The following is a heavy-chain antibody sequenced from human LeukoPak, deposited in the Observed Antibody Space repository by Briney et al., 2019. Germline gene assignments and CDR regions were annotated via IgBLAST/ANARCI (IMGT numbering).Heavy chain of an antibody. CDR1: GGSISSYY. CDR3: ARMALRYSSSWYGPGAFDI. CDR2: IYTSGGT. J-gene: IGHJ3*02. V-gene: IGHV4-4*07. D-gene: IGHD6-13*01. Sequence: SETLSLTCTVSGGSISSYYWSWIRQPAGKGLEWIGRIYTSGGTNYNPSLKSRVTMSVDTSKNQFSLKLSSVTAADTAVYYCARMALRYSSSWYGPGAFDIWGQGTMVTVSS.